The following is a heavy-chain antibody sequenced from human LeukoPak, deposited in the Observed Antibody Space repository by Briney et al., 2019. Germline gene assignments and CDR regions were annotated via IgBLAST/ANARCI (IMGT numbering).Heavy chain of an antibody. CDR1: GFIFDDYG. Sequence: GGSLRLSCAASGFIFDDYGMSWVRQATGKGLEWVSGINWNGGSTGYADSVKGRFTISRDNAKNSLYLQMNSLRAEDTALYYCARSSHNNYWYFDYWGQGTLVTVSS. D-gene: IGHD1-1*01. CDR2: INWNGGST. J-gene: IGHJ4*02. V-gene: IGHV3-20*04. CDR3: ARSSHNNYWYFDY.